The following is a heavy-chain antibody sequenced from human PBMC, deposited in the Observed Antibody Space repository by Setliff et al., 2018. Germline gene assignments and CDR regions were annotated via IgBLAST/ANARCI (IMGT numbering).Heavy chain of an antibody. CDR2: IYYSGST. J-gene: IGHJ3*02. CDR1: GGSISSSSYY. CDR3: ARGKAYYDSSGYYLGCAFDI. Sequence: SETLSLTCTVSGGSISSSSYYWGWIRQPPGKGLEWIGSIYYSGSTYYNPSLKSRVTISVDTSKNQFSLKLSSVTAADTAVYYCARGKAYYDSSGYYLGCAFDIWGQGTMVTVSS. D-gene: IGHD3-22*01. V-gene: IGHV4-39*07.